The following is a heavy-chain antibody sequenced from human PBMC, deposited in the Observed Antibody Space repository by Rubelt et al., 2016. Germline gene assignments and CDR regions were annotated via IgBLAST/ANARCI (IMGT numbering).Heavy chain of an antibody. D-gene: IGHD1-26*01. CDR3: ARTLGARTY. Sequence: QVQLQESGPGLVKPSQTLSLTCTVSGGSISSGGYYWSWIRQPPGKGLEWIGEINHSGSTNYNPSLKSLVTISVDTSKNQFSLKLSSVTAADTAVYYCARTLGARTYWGQGTLVTVSS. CDR2: INHSGST. J-gene: IGHJ4*02. V-gene: IGHV4-31*01. CDR1: GGSISSGGYY.